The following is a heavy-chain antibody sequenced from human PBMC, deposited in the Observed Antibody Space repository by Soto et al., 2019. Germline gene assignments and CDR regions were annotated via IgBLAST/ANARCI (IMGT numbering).Heavy chain of an antibody. D-gene: IGHD3-9*01. J-gene: IGHJ4*02. V-gene: IGHV3-23*01. CDR1: GFTSSSYA. Sequence: GGSLRLSCAASGFTSSSYAMSWVRQAPGKGLEWVSAISGSGGSTYYADSVKGRFTISRDNSKNTLYLQMNSLRAEDTAVYYCAKSPRLKEGYFDWLLFLDYWGQGTLVTVSS. CDR3: AKSPRLKEGYFDWLLFLDY. CDR2: ISGSGGST.